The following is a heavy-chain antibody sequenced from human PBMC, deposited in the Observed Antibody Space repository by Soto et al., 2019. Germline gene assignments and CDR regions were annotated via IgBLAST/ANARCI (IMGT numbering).Heavy chain of an antibody. CDR3: ARQSVGPYGSGSYFDY. Sequence: QVQLQESGPGLVKPSETLSLTCTVSGGSISSYYWSWIRQPPGKGLEWIGYIYYSGSTNYNPSLTSRVTISVDTYKNQFSLKLSSVTAADTAVYYCARQSVGPYGSGSYFDYWGQGTLVTVSS. CDR1: GGSISSYY. J-gene: IGHJ4*02. D-gene: IGHD3-10*01. CDR2: IYYSGST. V-gene: IGHV4-59*08.